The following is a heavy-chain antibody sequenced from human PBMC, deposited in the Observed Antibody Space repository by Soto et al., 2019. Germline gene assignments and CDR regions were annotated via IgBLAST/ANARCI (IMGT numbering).Heavy chain of an antibody. CDR3: ARDRVGVPRPRTYSFDY. V-gene: IGHV3-48*02. CDR1: GFTFSSYS. J-gene: IGHJ4*02. CDR2: ISSSSSTI. Sequence: GGSLRLSCAASGFTFSSYSMNWVRQAPGKGLEWVSYISSSSSTIYYADSVKGRFTISRDNAKNSLYLQMNSLRDEDTAVYYCARDRVGVPRPRTYSFDYWGQGTLVTVSS. D-gene: IGHD1-26*01.